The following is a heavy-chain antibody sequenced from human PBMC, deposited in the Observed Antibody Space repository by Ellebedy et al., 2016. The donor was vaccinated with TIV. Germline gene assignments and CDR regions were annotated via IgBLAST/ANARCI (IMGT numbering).Heavy chain of an antibody. V-gene: IGHV1-2*04. CDR2: INPNSGGT. D-gene: IGHD2-15*01. J-gene: IGHJ6*02. Sequence: ASVKVSCXASGYTFTGYYMHWVRQAPGQGLEWMGWINPNSGGTNYAQKFQGWVTMTRDTSISTAYMELSRLRSDDTAVYYCARLVAATGGMDVWGQGATVTVSS. CDR3: ARLVAATGGMDV. CDR1: GYTFTGYY.